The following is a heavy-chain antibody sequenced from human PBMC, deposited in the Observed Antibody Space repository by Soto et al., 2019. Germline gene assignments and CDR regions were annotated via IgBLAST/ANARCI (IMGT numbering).Heavy chain of an antibody. J-gene: IGHJ4*02. Sequence: QVQLQESGPRLVKPSETLSLTCTVSGDSISSYYWSWIRQPPGKGLEWIGCIHYSGSTYYNPSLKSRVTILLDTSKIQFSLKLNSMTAADTAVYYCASLSTGGLLKYWGQGTLVTVSS. CDR3: ASLSTGGLLKY. V-gene: IGHV4-59*01. CDR1: GDSISSYY. D-gene: IGHD3-16*01. CDR2: IHYSGST.